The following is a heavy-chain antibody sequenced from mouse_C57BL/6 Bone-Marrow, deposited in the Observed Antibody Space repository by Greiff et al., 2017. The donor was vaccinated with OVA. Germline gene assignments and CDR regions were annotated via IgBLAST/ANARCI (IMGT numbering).Heavy chain of an antibody. Sequence: EVQLQQSGAELVRPGASVKLSCTASGFNIKDDYMPWVKQRPGQGLEWIGWIDPENGDTEYASKFQGKATITADTSSNTAYLQLSSLTSADTAVYYCTTSKGYAMDYWGQGTSVTVSS. D-gene: IGHD1-3*01. CDR1: GFNIKDDY. CDR3: TTSKGYAMDY. J-gene: IGHJ4*01. V-gene: IGHV14-4*01. CDR2: IDPENGDT.